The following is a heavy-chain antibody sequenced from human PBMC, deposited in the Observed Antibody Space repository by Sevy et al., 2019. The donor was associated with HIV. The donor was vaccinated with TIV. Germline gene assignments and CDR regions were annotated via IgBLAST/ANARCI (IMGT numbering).Heavy chain of an antibody. CDR3: ARERVDTSMVSFDF. CDR1: GDTFSTNS. J-gene: IGHJ4*02. V-gene: IGHV1-69*13. D-gene: IGHD5-18*01. CDR2: IIPVIVAS. Sequence: ASVKVSCKTYGDTFSTNSINWVRQAPGQGLEWLGGIIPVIVASNYAQKFRDRVTITADASTTTVDMEMSGLKSDDTAVYYCARERVDTSMVSFDFWGQGTLVTVSS.